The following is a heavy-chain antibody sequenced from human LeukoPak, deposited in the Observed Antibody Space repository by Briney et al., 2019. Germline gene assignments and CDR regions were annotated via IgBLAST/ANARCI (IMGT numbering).Heavy chain of an antibody. CDR3: ARVAVVVAATSPDY. CDR2: IYSGGST. V-gene: IGHV3-53*01. D-gene: IGHD2-15*01. CDR1: GFTVSSYY. Sequence: GGSLGLSCAASGFTVSSYYMSWVRQAPGKGLEWVSVIYSGGSTYYADSVKGRFTISRDNSKNTLYLQMNSLRAEDTAVYYCARVAVVVAATSPDYWGQGTLVTVSS. J-gene: IGHJ4*02.